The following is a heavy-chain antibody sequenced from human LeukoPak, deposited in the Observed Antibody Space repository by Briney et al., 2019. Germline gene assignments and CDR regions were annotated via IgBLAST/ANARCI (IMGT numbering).Heavy chain of an antibody. V-gene: IGHV3-7*01. J-gene: IGHJ4*02. CDR1: GFTFSSYW. CDR3: ARDARITIFGVVIGGFDY. Sequence: GGSLRLSCAASGFTFSSYWMSLVRQAPGKGLEWVANIKQDGSEKYYVDSVKGRFTISRDNAKNSLYLQMNSLRAEDTAVYYCARDARITIFGVVIGGFDYWGQGTLVTVSS. D-gene: IGHD3-3*01. CDR2: IKQDGSEK.